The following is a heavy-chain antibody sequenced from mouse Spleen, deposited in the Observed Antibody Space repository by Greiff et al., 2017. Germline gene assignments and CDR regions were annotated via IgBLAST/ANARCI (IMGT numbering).Heavy chain of an antibody. CDR2: IDPSDSET. D-gene: IGHD2-4*01. J-gene: IGHJ3*01. CDR1: GYTFTSYW. CDR3: ARIYEYDSVAY. Sequence: QVQLKQSGAELVRPGSSVKLSCKASGYTFTSYWMHWVKQRPIHGLEWIGNIDPSDSETHYNQKFKDKATLTVDKSSSTAYMQLSSLTYEDSVVYYCARIYEYDSVAYRGQRNLGTVSA. V-gene: IGHV1-52*01.